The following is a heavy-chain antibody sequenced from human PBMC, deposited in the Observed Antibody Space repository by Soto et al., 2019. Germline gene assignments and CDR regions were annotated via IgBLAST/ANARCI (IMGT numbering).Heavy chain of an antibody. CDR2: FDPEDGET. V-gene: IGHV1-24*01. J-gene: IGHJ5*02. Sequence: SVKVCCKVSGYTLTELSMHWVRQAPGKGLEWMGGFDPEDGETIYAQKFQGRVTMTEDTSTATAYMELSSLRSEDTAVYYCATRGGSGCWFDPWGQGSLVTVSS. CDR1: GYTLTELS. D-gene: IGHD1-26*01. CDR3: ATRGGSGCWFDP.